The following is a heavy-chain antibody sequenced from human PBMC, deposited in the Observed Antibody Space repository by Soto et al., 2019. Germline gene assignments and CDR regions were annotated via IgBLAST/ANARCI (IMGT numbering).Heavy chain of an antibody. D-gene: IGHD2-15*01. Sequence: QVQLVQSGAEVKKPGSSVKVSCKASGGTFSSYAISWVRQAPGQGLEWMGGIIPIFGTANYAQKFQGRVTITADESTSXXYMELSSLRSEDTAVYYCAREKCSGGSCYLGYFDLWGRGTLVTVSS. CDR3: AREKCSGGSCYLGYFDL. CDR1: GGTFSSYA. V-gene: IGHV1-69*12. J-gene: IGHJ2*01. CDR2: IIPIFGTA.